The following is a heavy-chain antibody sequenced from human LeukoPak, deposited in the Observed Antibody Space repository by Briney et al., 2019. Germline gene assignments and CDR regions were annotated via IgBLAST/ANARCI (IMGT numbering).Heavy chain of an antibody. V-gene: IGHV3-23*01. CDR1: GFTFSNAW. J-gene: IGHJ6*02. D-gene: IGHD6-19*01. CDR3: AKDGGSYSSGWYGYYYYYGMDV. CDR2: ISGSGGST. Sequence: PGGSLRLSCAASGFTFSNAWMSWVRQAPGKGLEWVSAISGSGGSTYYADSVKGRFTISRDNSKNTLYLQMNSLRAEDTAVYYCAKDGGSYSSGWYGYYYYYGMDVWGQGTTVTVSS.